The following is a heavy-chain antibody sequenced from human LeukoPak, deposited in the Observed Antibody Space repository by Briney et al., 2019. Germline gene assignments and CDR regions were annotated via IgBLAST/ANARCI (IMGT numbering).Heavy chain of an antibody. CDR1: GYIFTSYG. CDR3: AGGLPPPLAADDAFDI. Sequence: GASVKVSCKASGYIFTSYGISWVRQAPGQGLEWLGWISAYNGHTNYAQKLQGRVTMTTDTSTSTAYMELRSLRSDDRAVYYCAGGLPPPLAADDAFDIWGQGTMVTVSS. CDR2: ISAYNGHT. D-gene: IGHD6-13*01. V-gene: IGHV1-18*01. J-gene: IGHJ3*02.